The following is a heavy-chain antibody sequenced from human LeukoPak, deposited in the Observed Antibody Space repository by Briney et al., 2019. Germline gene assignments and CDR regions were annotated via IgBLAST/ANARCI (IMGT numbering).Heavy chain of an antibody. Sequence: GGSLRLSCAASGFTFSSYTMNWVRQAPGKGLEWVSSISSSSSYLYYSDSVKGRFTISRDNAKNSLYLQMNSLRAEDTAVYYCAELGITMIGGVWGKGTTVTISS. J-gene: IGHJ6*04. D-gene: IGHD3-10*02. CDR1: GFTFSSYT. CDR2: ISSSSSYL. V-gene: IGHV3-21*01. CDR3: AELGITMIGGV.